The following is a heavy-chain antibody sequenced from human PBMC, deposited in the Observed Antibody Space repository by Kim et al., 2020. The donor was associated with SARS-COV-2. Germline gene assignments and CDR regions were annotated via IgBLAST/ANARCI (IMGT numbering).Heavy chain of an antibody. Sequence: GGSLRLSCAASGFTFSRYAMHWVRLAPGKGLEWVSVISYDGSNKYYDASVKGRFTISRDNSKNTLYLQMSSLRAEDTAVFYCARGIYCSGTNCGGIDYWG. V-gene: IGHV3-30-3*01. CDR3: ARGIYCSGTNCGGIDY. CDR1: GFTFSRYA. D-gene: IGHD2-2*01. CDR2: ISYDGSNK. J-gene: IGHJ4*01.